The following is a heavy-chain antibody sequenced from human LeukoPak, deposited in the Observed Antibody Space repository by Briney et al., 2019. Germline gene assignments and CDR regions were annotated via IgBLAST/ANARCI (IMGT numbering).Heavy chain of an antibody. CDR3: ARVPFDYGDLNWFDP. J-gene: IGHJ5*02. D-gene: IGHD4-17*01. CDR2: IKYTGST. CDR1: GGSFSGYY. Sequence: SETLSLTCAVYGGSFSGYYWSWIRQPPGKGLEWIGYIKYTGSTNYNPSLKSRVTISVDTSKNQFSLKMTSVTAADTAVYYCARVPFDYGDLNWFDPWGQGTLDTVSS. V-gene: IGHV4-59*01.